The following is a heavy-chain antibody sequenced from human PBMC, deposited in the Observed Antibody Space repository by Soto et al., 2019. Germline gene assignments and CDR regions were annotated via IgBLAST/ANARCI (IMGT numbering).Heavy chain of an antibody. Sequence: AGGSLRLSCAASGFSFGSYALSWARQAPGKGLEWVSTISGSDGKTFYADAVKGRFSISRDTSQNTLYLQMNSLRADDTAIYYCARWSYLDYWGQGTRVTV. D-gene: IGHD3-3*01. CDR1: GFSFGSYA. CDR2: ISGSDGKT. V-gene: IGHV3-23*01. CDR3: ARWSYLDY. J-gene: IGHJ4*02.